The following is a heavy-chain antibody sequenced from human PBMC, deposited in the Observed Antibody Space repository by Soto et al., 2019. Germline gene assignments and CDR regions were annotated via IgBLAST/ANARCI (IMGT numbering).Heavy chain of an antibody. J-gene: IGHJ6*02. CDR2: ISYDGSNK. Sequence: GGSLRLSCAASGFTFSRYGMHCVRQAPGKGLEWVAVISYDGSNKYYADSVKGRFTISRDNSKNTLYLQMNSLRAEDTAVYYCAKEGYGMDVWGQGTTVTVSS. CDR3: AKEGYGMDV. CDR1: GFTFSRYG. V-gene: IGHV3-30*18.